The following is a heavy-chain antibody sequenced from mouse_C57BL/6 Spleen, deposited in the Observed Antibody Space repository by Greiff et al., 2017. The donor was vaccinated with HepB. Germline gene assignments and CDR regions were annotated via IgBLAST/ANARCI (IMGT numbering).Heavy chain of an antibody. J-gene: IGHJ2*01. CDR1: GFTFSDYY. CDR2: ISNGGGST. CDR3: ARRSSYPYYFDY. D-gene: IGHD1-1*01. V-gene: IGHV5-12*01. Sequence: EVQGVESGGGLVQPGGSLKLSCAASGFTFSDYYMYWVRQTPEKRLEWVAYISNGGGSTYYPDTVKGRFTISRDNAKNTLYLQMSRLKSEDTAMYYCARRSSYPYYFDYWGQGTTLTVSS.